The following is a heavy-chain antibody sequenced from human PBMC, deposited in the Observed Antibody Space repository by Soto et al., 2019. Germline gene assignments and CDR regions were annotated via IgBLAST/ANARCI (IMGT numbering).Heavy chain of an antibody. CDR1: GGTFSSYA. V-gene: IGHV1-69*13. J-gene: IGHJ6*02. CDR3: ARRTIAATRGVIYYYYYYGMDV. D-gene: IGHD2-15*01. Sequence: SVKVSCKASGGTFSSYAISWVRQAPGQGLEWMGGIIPIFGTANYAQKFQGRVTITADESTSTAYMELSSLRSEDTAVYYCARRTIAATRGVIYYYYYYGMDVWGQGTTVTVSS. CDR2: IIPIFGTA.